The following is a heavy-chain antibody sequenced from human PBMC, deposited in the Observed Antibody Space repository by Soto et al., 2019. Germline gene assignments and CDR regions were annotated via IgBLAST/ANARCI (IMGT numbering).Heavy chain of an antibody. CDR2: ISYDGSNK. J-gene: IGHJ4*02. V-gene: IGHV3-30-3*01. CDR3: ASEITRYDSSGYFDY. D-gene: IGHD3-22*01. CDR1: GFTFSSYA. Sequence: QVQLVESGGGLVKPGGSLRLSCAASGFTFSSYAMHWVRQAPGKGLEWVAVISYDGSNKYYADSVKGRFTISRDNSKNTLYLQMNSLRAEDTAVYYCASEITRYDSSGYFDYWGQGTLVTVSS.